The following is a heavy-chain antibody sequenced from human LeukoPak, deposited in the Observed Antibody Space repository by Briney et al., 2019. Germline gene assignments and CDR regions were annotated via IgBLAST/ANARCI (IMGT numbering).Heavy chain of an antibody. CDR3: ARRSIRGSSGWYGDYYYYYGMDV. J-gene: IGHJ6*02. CDR2: IIPIFGTA. Sequence: ASVTVTFKSSGGTFSSYAINWVRQAPGQGLEWVGGIIPIFGTANYAQKFQGRGTINADESTSTAYMELSSLRSEDTAVYYCARRSIRGSSGWYGDYYYYYGMDVWGQGTTVTVSS. V-gene: IGHV1-69*13. D-gene: IGHD6-19*01. CDR1: GGTFSSYA.